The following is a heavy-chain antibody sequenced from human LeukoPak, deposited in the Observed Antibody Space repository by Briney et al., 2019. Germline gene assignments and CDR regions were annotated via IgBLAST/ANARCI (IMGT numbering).Heavy chain of an antibody. CDR1: GGSISSDY. Sequence: SETLSLTCSVSGGSISSDYWSWIRQPPGQGLEWIAYIHYSGRTDYSPSLKSRFTISMDTSKTQFSLKLSSVTAADTAVYYCATLRGGGSAVFDNWGLGTLVTVSS. CDR2: IHYSGRT. V-gene: IGHV4-59*08. D-gene: IGHD2-15*01. CDR3: ATLRGGGSAVFDN. J-gene: IGHJ4*02.